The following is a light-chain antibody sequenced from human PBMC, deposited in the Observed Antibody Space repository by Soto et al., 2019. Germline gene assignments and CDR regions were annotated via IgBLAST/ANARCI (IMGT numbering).Light chain of an antibody. J-gene: IGLJ3*02. CDR3: SSYTSSSTPWV. CDR2: EVS. CDR1: SSDVGGYNY. V-gene: IGLV2-14*01. Sequence: QSALTQPASVSGSPGQSITISCTGTSSDVGGYNYVSWYQQHPGKAPKLMIYEVSNRPSGVCNRFSGSKSGNTASLTISGLQAEDEADYYCSSYTSSSTPWVFGGGTKVTVL.